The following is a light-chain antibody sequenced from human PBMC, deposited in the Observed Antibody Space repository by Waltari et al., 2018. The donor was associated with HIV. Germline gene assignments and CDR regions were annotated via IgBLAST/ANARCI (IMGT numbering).Light chain of an antibody. J-gene: IGLJ2*01. CDR2: EDS. V-gene: IGLV3-10*01. CDR3: YSTDSSGNYVV. Sequence: SYELTQPPSVSVSPGQTARITCSGDALPKKSAYWYQQKSGKAPMLVIYEDSKRPAGIPGRFSGSSSGTMATLTISGAQVEDEADYYCYSTDSSGNYVVFGGWTKLTVL. CDR1: ALPKKS.